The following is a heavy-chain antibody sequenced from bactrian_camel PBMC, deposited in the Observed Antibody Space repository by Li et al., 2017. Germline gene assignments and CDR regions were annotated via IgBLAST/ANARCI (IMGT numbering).Heavy chain of an antibody. Sequence: HVQLVESGGGSVQAGGSLRLSCSYTRRPNYVTWFRQGPGNGREGVAGIYTGGGDGYYADAVKGRFTISRDNAKNTLYLQMDSLKPEDTAMYYCAAGSLRFCALARHLYNYLGQGTQVTVS. D-gene: IGHD1*01. CDR3: AAGSLRFCALARHLYNY. CDR1: YTRRPNY. V-gene: IGHV3S33*01. CDR2: IYTGGGDG. J-gene: IGHJ4*01.